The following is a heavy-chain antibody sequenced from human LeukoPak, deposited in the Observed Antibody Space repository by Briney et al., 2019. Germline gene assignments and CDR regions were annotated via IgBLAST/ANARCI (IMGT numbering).Heavy chain of an antibody. V-gene: IGHV4-59*08. CDR2: INNRGTT. D-gene: IGHD4-17*01. J-gene: IGHJ4*02. CDR3: ARYRDGDRDISLDI. Sequence: PSETLSLTCTVSGDSISSDYWSWIRQPPGKGLEWIGFINNRGTTSYNPSLKSRVTISRDMSKNQFAPKLSSVSAADTAVYYCARYRDGDRDISLDIWGQGTLVTVSS. CDR1: GDSISSDY.